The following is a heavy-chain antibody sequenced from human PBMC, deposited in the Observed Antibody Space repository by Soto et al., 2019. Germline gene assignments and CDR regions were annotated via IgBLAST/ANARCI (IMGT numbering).Heavy chain of an antibody. CDR1: GFTFSSYA. CDR2: ISGSGGST. CDR3: ASLGELSPPREY. V-gene: IGHV3-23*01. J-gene: IGHJ4*02. Sequence: GGSLRLSCAASGFTFSSYAMSWVRQAPGKGLEWVSAISGSGGSTYYADSVKGRFTISRDNAKNTLYLQMNSLRAEDTAVYYCASLGELSPPREYWGQGTLVTVSS. D-gene: IGHD3-16*02.